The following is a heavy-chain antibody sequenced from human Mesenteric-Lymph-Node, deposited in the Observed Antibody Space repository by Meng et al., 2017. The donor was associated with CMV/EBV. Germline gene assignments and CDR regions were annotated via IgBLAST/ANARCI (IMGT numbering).Heavy chain of an antibody. CDR3: ARDGSGYYGPGDY. J-gene: IGHJ4*02. V-gene: IGHV3-66*02. CDR2: IYSGGDR. D-gene: IGHD3-22*01. CDR1: GFSVSYHY. Sequence: CAASGFSVSYHYLSWVRQAPGKGLEWVAVIYSGGDRFYTDSVKGRFSVSRDTSKSLVYLQMNSLRREDTAMYYCARDGSGYYGPGDYWGQGTLVTVSS.